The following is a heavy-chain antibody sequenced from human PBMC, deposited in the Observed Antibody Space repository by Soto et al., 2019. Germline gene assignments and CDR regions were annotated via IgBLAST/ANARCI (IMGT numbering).Heavy chain of an antibody. CDR3: VGSRTGALDY. CDR1: GFTFIGHY. D-gene: IGHD7-27*01. CDR2: IDPNVGGGT. V-gene: IGHV1-2*02. J-gene: IGHJ4*02. Sequence: ASVKVSCKPSGFTFIGHYVHWVRQAPGQGLECLGWIDPNVGGGTVYAQKFQCRVSMTADTSTSVAHMDLSSLGGDDTAVYFCVGSRTGALDYWGPGALVTVSS.